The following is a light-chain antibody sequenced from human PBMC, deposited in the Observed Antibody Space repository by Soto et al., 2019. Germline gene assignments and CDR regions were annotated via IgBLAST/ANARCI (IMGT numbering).Light chain of an antibody. V-gene: IGKV1-5*03. CDR3: QQYNTYSVT. Sequence: DIQMTQSPSTLSASVGDRVTITCRASQSINNCLAWYQQKLGRAPKLLIYWASSLESGVPSRFSGSGSGTEFTLTISSLQPDDFATYYCQQYNTYSVTFGQGTKVEIK. J-gene: IGKJ1*01. CDR1: QSINNC. CDR2: WAS.